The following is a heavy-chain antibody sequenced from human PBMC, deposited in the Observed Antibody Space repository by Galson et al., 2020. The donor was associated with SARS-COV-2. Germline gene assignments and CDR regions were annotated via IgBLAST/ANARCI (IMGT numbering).Heavy chain of an antibody. Sequence: SETLSLTCTVSGGSISSGSYYWTWIRQPAGKGLEWIGRFYTSGSTSYNPSLQSRVTISVDTSKNQFSLKLSSVTAADTAVYYCARVLAAAGYYYVMDVWGQGTTVTVSS. V-gene: IGHV4-61*02. J-gene: IGHJ6*01. CDR3: ARVLAAAGYYYVMDV. CDR2: FYTSGST. CDR1: GGSISSGSYY. D-gene: IGHD6-13*01.